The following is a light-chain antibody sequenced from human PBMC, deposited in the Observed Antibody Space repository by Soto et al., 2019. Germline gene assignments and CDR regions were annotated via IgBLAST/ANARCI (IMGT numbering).Light chain of an antibody. CDR2: RAS. CDR1: QSLTSTY. Sequence: EIVLTKSPGTLSLSPGERATLSCRASQSLTSTYLAWYQQKPGQAPRLFIYRASSRSTGIPDRFSGSGSGTDFTLTISRLEPEDFAVYYCQHYESSPPSYTFGQGTKLEIK. CDR3: QHYESSPPSYT. J-gene: IGKJ2*01. V-gene: IGKV3-20*01.